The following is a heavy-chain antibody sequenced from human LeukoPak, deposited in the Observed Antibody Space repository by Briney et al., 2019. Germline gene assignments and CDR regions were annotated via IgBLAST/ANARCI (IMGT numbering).Heavy chain of an antibody. V-gene: IGHV3-30*18. CDR3: AKSKSRLSGYFDY. CDR1: GFIFVDYG. CDR2: ISYDGSSK. D-gene: IGHD3-16*02. Sequence: GRSLRLSCAASGFIFVDYGMHWVRQAPGKGLEWVAFISYDGSSKYYADAVKGLFTISRDNSKNTLYLQMKSLRAEDTAVYYCAKSKSRLSGYFDYWGQGTLVTVSS. J-gene: IGHJ4*02.